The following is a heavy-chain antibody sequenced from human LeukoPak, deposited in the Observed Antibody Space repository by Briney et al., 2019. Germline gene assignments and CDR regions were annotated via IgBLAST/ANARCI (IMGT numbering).Heavy chain of an antibody. CDR3: ARAGGVYYYDSSGYVDAFDI. V-gene: IGHV1-2*02. J-gene: IGHJ3*02. D-gene: IGHD3-22*01. Sequence: ASVKVSCKASGYTFTSYGISWVRQAPGQGLEWMGWINPNSGGTNYAQKFQGRVTMTRDTSISTAYMELSRLRSDDTAVYYCARAGGVYYYDSSGYVDAFDIWGQGTMVTVSS. CDR2: INPNSGGT. CDR1: GYTFTSYG.